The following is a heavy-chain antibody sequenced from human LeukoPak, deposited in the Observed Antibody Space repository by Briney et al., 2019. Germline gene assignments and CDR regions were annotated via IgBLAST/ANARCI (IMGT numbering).Heavy chain of an antibody. Sequence: GGSLRLSCAASGFTCRNYWMSWVRQVPAKGLEWVVNINEGGNEKNYVDSVKGRFTASRDNAQNSLYLQMNSLRVEDTAVYYCARHPNSNWDYWGQGTLVTVSS. V-gene: IGHV3-7*03. CDR1: GFTCRNYW. CDR2: INEGGNEK. CDR3: ARHPNSNWDY. D-gene: IGHD6-13*01. J-gene: IGHJ4*02.